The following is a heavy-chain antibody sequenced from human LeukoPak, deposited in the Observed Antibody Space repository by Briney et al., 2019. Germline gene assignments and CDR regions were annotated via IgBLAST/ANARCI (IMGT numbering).Heavy chain of an antibody. Sequence: SETLSLTCTVSGYSISSGYYWGWIRQPPGKGLEWIGSIYHSGSTYYNPSLKSRVTISVDTSKSQFSLKLSSVTAADTAVYYCAREPIAARSYYYMDVWGKGTTVTVSS. V-gene: IGHV4-38-2*02. CDR1: GYSISSGYY. J-gene: IGHJ6*03. D-gene: IGHD6-13*01. CDR2: IYHSGST. CDR3: AREPIAARSYYYMDV.